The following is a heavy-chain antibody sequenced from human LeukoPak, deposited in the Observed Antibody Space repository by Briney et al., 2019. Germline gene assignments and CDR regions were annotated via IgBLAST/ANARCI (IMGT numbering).Heavy chain of an antibody. V-gene: IGHV3-7*03. Sequence: PGGSLRLSCAASGFTFSSHWMDWVRQAQGKGLEWVANIKQDGSESYYLDSVKGRVTISRDNAKSSLYLQMNSLRAEDTAVYYCARGSLSVVRGSPYFDNWGQGTLVTVSS. CDR2: IKQDGSES. CDR3: ARGSLSVVRGSPYFDN. CDR1: GFTFSSHW. D-gene: IGHD3-10*01. J-gene: IGHJ4*02.